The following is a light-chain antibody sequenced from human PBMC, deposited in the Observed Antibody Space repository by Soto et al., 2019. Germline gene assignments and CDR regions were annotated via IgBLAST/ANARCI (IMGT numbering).Light chain of an antibody. CDR3: QQYGSSPPRYT. CDR1: QRVSSNY. V-gene: IGKV3-20*01. CDR2: GAS. J-gene: IGKJ2*01. Sequence: EIVLTQSPGTLSLSPGERATLSCRASQRVSSNYLAWYQQKPGQTPRLLIYGASSRATGIPDRLSGSGSGIDCTLTISRMEPEDFAVYYCQQYGSSPPRYTFGQGTKLEIK.